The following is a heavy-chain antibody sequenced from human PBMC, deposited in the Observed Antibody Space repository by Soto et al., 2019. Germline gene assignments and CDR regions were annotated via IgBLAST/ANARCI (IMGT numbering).Heavy chain of an antibody. V-gene: IGHV3-23*01. CDR1: GFTFSNFA. J-gene: IGHJ6*02. CDR2: IIGSGGST. D-gene: IGHD5-18*01. CDR3: AKHGGYSFGPGDYYGMDI. Sequence: GGSLRLSCAASGFTFSNFAMNWVRQAPGKGLEWVSGIIGSGGSTYYADAVKGRFTISRDRSKATLYLQMNSLRAEDTAIYYCAKHGGYSFGPGDYYGMDIWGQGTTVTVS.